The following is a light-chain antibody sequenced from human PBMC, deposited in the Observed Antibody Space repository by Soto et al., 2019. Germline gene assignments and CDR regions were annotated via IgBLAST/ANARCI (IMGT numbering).Light chain of an antibody. CDR1: SGHSTYI. CDR3: ETWDTNVVV. J-gene: IGLJ2*01. V-gene: IGLV4-60*02. CDR2: LEGIGSH. Sequence: QSVLTQSSSASASLGSSVKLTCTLSSGHSTYIIAWHQQQPGKAPRYLIQLEGIGSHNKGSGNPDRVSGSSSGAGRYLTISCLQFEDESYYYCETWDTNVVVFGGGTKLTVL.